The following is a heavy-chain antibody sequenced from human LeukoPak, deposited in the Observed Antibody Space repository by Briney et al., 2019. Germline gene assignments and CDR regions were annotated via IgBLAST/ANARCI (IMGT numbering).Heavy chain of an antibody. CDR3: ARVSWFDELPNY. J-gene: IGHJ4*02. CDR2: ISSSSSYI. D-gene: IGHD3-10*01. CDR1: GFTFSSYS. V-gene: IGHV3-21*01. Sequence: PGGSLRLSCAASGFTFSSYSMNWVRQAPGKGLEWVSSISSSSSYIYYADSVKGRFTISRDNAKNSLYLQMNSLRAEDTAVYYCARVSWFDELPNYWGQGTLVSVSS.